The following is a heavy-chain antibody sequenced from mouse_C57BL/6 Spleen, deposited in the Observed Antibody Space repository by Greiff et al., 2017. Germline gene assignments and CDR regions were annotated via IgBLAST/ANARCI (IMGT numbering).Heavy chain of an antibody. CDR2: ISSGGSYT. CDR3: ARRGGSSPYYFDY. V-gene: IGHV5-6*01. Sequence: EVQLVESGGDLVKPGGSLKLSCAASGFTFSSYGMSWVRQTPDKRLEWVATISSGGSYTYYPDSVKGRFTISRDNAKNTLYLQRSSLKSEDTAMYYCARRGGSSPYYFDYWGQGTTLTVSS. J-gene: IGHJ2*01. D-gene: IGHD1-1*01. CDR1: GFTFSSYG.